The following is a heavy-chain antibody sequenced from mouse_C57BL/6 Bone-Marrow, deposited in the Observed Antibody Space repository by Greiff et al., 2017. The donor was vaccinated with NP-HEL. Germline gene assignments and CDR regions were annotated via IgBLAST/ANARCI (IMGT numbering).Heavy chain of an antibody. CDR3: ARGGYYDY. Sequence: QVQLQQPGAELVMPGASVKLSCKASGYTFTSYWMHRVKQRPGQGLEWIGEIDPSDSYTNYNQKFKGKSTLTVDKSSSTAYMQLSSLTSEDSAVYYCARGGYYDYWGQDTTLTVSS. CDR2: IDPSDSYT. CDR1: GYTFTSYW. D-gene: IGHD1-1*02. J-gene: IGHJ2*01. V-gene: IGHV1-69*01.